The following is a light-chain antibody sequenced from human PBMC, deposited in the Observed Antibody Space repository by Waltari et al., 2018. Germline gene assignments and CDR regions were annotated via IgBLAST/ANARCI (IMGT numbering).Light chain of an antibody. CDR3: LLSYNDVRSV. CDR2: DTS. J-gene: IGLJ2*01. CDR1: TGPVTSGHY. V-gene: IGLV7-46*01. Sequence: QAVVTQEPSVTVSPGGTVTLTCGSTTGPVTSGHYPYWFQQKPGQAPRTLIFDTSHRHFWTPARFSGSLLGGKAALTLSGAQAEDEAEYYCLLSYNDVRSVFGGGTKLTVL.